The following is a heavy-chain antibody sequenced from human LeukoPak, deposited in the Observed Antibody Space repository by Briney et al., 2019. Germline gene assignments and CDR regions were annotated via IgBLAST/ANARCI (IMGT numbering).Heavy chain of an antibody. Sequence: ASVKVSCKASGYTFTGYGISWVRQAPGQGLEWMGWISAYNGNTNYAQKLQGRVTMTTDTSTSTAYMELRSLRSDDTAVYYCARDRPATRTFDYWGQGTLVTVSS. CDR1: GYTFTGYG. D-gene: IGHD2-15*01. V-gene: IGHV1-18*01. J-gene: IGHJ4*02. CDR2: ISAYNGNT. CDR3: ARDRPATRTFDY.